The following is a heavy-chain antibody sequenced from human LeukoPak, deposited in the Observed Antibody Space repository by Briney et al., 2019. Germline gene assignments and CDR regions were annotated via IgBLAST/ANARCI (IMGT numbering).Heavy chain of an antibody. CDR2: IYYTGSA. CDR3: ARGPPRYSYGPDFDY. CDR1: GGSISSYY. Sequence: SETLSLTCTVSGGSISSYYWSWIRQPPGKGLEWIGYIYYTGSAKYNPSLKSRVTMSVDRSKNQFSLRLSSVTAADTAVYYCARGPPRYSYGPDFDYWGQGTLVTVSS. V-gene: IGHV4-59*01. D-gene: IGHD5-18*01. J-gene: IGHJ4*02.